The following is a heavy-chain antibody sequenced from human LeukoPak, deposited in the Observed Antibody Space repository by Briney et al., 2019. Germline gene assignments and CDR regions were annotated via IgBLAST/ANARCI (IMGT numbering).Heavy chain of an antibody. V-gene: IGHV3-30*04. CDR3: AVDYGDYIDAFDI. CDR2: ISNDGTNE. CDR1: GFTFSSYA. D-gene: IGHD4-17*01. Sequence: PGGSLRLSCAASGFTFSSYAMHWVRQAPGKWLEWVAVISNDGTNEYYADSVKGRFTISRDNSKNTLYLQMNSLTGGDTAVYYCAVDYGDYIDAFDIWGQGTMVTVSS. J-gene: IGHJ3*02.